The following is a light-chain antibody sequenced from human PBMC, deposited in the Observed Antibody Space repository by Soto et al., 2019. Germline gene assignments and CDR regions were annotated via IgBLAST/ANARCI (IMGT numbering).Light chain of an antibody. CDR2: AAS. J-gene: IGKJ4*01. Sequence: DLQMTQSPSSLSASVGDRVSFSCQASEDIGIYLNWYHQKEGEAPKLLIYAASNLETGVPLRFRGSGSGTHFTFTISSLQPDDFGTYFCQQCQSLPLTFGGGT. CDR1: EDIGIY. V-gene: IGKV1-33*01. CDR3: QQCQSLPLT.